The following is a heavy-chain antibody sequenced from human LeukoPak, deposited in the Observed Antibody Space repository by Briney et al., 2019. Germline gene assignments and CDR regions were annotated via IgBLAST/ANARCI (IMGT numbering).Heavy chain of an antibody. Sequence: ASVNVSCKASGYTFTGYYIHWVRQAPGQGLEWMGWINPNSGGTNYAQKFQGRVTMARDTSISTAYMELSGLRSDDTAVYYCARGNSDTEVATGLDHWGRGTLVTVSS. V-gene: IGHV1-2*02. J-gene: IGHJ4*02. CDR2: INPNSGGT. CDR1: GYTFTGYY. CDR3: ARGNSDTEVATGLDH. D-gene: IGHD2-15*01.